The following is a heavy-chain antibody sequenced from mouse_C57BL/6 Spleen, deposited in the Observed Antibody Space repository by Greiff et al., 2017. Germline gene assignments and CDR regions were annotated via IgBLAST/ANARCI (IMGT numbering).Heavy chain of an antibody. CDR1: GYTFTSYW. CDR3: ARGVPNWDYFDY. CDR2: IDPSDSYT. V-gene: IGHV1-69*01. J-gene: IGHJ2*01. D-gene: IGHD4-1*01. Sequence: QVQLQQPGAELVMPGASVKLSCKASGYTFTSYWMHWVKQRPGQGLEWIGEIDPSDSYTNYNQKFKGKSTLTVDKSSSTAYMQLSSLTSEDSAVYYCARGVPNWDYFDYWGQGTTLTVSS.